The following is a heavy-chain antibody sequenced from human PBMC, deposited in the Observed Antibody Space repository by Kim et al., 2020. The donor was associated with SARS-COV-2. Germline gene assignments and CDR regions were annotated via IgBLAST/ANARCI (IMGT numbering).Heavy chain of an antibody. J-gene: IGHJ4*02. V-gene: IGHV1-46*01. CDR1: GYTFTSYY. D-gene: IGHD4-4*01. CDR3: ARKRSKLTARGYYFDY. Sequence: ASVKVSCKASGYTFTSYYMHWVRQAPGQGLEWMGIINPSGGSTSYAQKFQGRVTMTRDTSTSTVYMELSSLRSEDTAVYYCARKRSKLTARGYYFDYWGQGTLVTVSS. CDR2: INPSGGST.